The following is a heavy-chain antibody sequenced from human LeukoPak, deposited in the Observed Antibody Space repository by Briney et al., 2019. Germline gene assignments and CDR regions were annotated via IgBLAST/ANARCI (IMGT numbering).Heavy chain of an antibody. CDR3: ARDNLAAAGDDNFDI. V-gene: IGHV3-48*04. CDR2: ISISSSSV. Sequence: GGSLRLSCGASGFTFSSHAMNWVRQAPGKGLEWVSYISISSSSVYYADSVKGRFTISRDNAKNSLYLQMNSLRAEDTAIYYCARDNLAAAGDDNFDIWGQGTMVTVSS. CDR1: GFTFSSHA. J-gene: IGHJ3*02. D-gene: IGHD6-13*01.